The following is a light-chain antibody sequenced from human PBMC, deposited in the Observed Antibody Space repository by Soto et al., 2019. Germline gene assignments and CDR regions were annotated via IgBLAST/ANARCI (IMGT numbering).Light chain of an antibody. CDR1: QGISHY. Sequence: DIQLTQSPSFLSASVGDRVTITCRASQGISHYLAWYQQKPGKAPKLLIYVASTLQSGVPSRFSGSGSGTEFTLTITSLQPEDFATYYCQQLSSPITFGQGTRLEL. CDR3: QQLSSPIT. CDR2: VAS. V-gene: IGKV1-9*01. J-gene: IGKJ5*01.